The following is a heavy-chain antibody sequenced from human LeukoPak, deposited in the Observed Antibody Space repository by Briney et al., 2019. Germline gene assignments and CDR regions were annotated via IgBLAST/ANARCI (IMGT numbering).Heavy chain of an antibody. CDR1: GGTFISYA. D-gene: IGHD3-22*01. V-gene: IGHV1-69*04. CDR3: ARAYDSSFPGGY. CDR2: IIPILGIA. J-gene: IGHJ4*02. Sequence: ASVKVSCKASGGTFISYAISWVRQAPGQGLEWMGRIIPILGIANYAQKFQGRVTITADKSTSTAYMELSSLRSEDTAVYYCARAYDSSFPGGYWGQGTLVTVSS.